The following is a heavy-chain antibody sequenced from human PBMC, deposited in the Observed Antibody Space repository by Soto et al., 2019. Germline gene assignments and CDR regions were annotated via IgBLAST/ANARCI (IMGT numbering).Heavy chain of an antibody. J-gene: IGHJ5*02. CDR3: SHIRDYNPYGWFDP. CDR1: GDSIRRSPYY. Sequence: SSETLSLTCSVSGDSIRRSPYYWAWLRQSPGKGLEWIGSVYYSGTTYRNPSLRSRAARFVDTSKNQFFLKLSSVTAADKAVYYCSHIRDYNPYGWFDPWGQGSLVTVSS. CDR2: VYYSGTT. V-gene: IGHV4-39*01. D-gene: IGHD4-4*01.